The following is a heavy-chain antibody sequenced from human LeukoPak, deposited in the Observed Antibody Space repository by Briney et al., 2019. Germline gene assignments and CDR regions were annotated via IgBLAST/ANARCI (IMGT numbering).Heavy chain of an antibody. CDR3: ARETVLVYYYDSSGHFDY. CDR1: GGSISSYY. J-gene: IGHJ4*02. D-gene: IGHD3-22*01. Sequence: SETLSLTCTVSGGSISSYYWSWIRQPPGKGLEWIGYIYYCGSTNYNPSLKSRVTISVDTSKNQFSLKLSSVTAADTAVYYCARETVLVYYYDSSGHFDYWGQGTLVTVSS. CDR2: IYYCGST. V-gene: IGHV4-59*01.